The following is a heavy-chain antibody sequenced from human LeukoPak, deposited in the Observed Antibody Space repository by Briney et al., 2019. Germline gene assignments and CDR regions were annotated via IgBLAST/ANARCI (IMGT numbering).Heavy chain of an antibody. J-gene: IGHJ4*02. D-gene: IGHD6-13*01. Sequence: PSETLSLTCAVYGGSFSDYYWTWIRQPPGRGLEWIGEINHSGSTAYTPSLKSRAAISVDTSKNQFSLKLSSVTAADTAVYYCARRPVAAANSPLDYWGQGTLVTVSS. CDR3: ARRPVAAANSPLDY. CDR1: GGSFSDYY. CDR2: INHSGST. V-gene: IGHV4-34*01.